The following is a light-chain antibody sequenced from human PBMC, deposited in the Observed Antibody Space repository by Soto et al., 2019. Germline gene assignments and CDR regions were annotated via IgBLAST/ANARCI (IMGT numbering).Light chain of an antibody. J-gene: IGKJ2*01. CDR1: QNINTW. V-gene: IGKV1-5*01. CDR2: DAS. Sequence: DLPMTQSPSTLSASLGDRVTITCRASQNINTWLAWYQQKPGKAPKLLIYDASNLESGVPSSFSGSGSGTEFTLTISSLQPDDFATYYCQQYNTYPYTFGQGTKLEIK. CDR3: QQYNTYPYT.